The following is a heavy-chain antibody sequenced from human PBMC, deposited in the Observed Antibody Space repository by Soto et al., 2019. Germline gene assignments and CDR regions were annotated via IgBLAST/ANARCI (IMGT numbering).Heavy chain of an antibody. CDR1: GYTSTSYW. CDR2: IDPSDSYT. CDR3: ARRNSGSWSFT. V-gene: IGHV5-10-1*01. Sequence: PGESLKISCKGFGYTSTSYWISWVRQMPGKGLEWMGRIDPSDSYTNYSPSFQDHVTISADNSIRTAYLQWSRLEASDTAIYYCARRNSGSWSFTWGQGTRVTVSS. J-gene: IGHJ5*02. D-gene: IGHD6-13*01.